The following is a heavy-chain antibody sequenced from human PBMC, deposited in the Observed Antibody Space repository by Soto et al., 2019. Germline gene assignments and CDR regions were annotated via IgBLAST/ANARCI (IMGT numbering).Heavy chain of an antibody. J-gene: IGHJ5*02. CDR1: DVSITTTNW. CDR3: ARGGYSGYDRWFDP. V-gene: IGHV4-4*02. CDR2: IYHTGGT. D-gene: IGHD5-12*01. Sequence: PSETLSLTCTVSDVSITTTNWWSWVRQPPGKGLEWIGEIYHTGGTNYHPSLKSRVTISVDNSKNQFSLNLRSVTAADTAVYYCARGGYSGYDRWFDPWGQGTLVTVSS.